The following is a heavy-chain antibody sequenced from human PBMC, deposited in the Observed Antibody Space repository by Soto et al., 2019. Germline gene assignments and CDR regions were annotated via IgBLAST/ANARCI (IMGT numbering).Heavy chain of an antibody. Sequence: QVQLVESGGGVVQPGRSLRLSCAASGFTFSSYALHWVRQAPGKGLEWVALISYDGSNKYYADSVKGRFTISRDNSKKTLYLPMNSLRAEGTAVYYCARDFGRGWTLGYWGQGTLVTVSS. CDR2: ISYDGSNK. CDR1: GFTFSSYA. CDR3: ARDFGRGWTLGY. J-gene: IGHJ4*02. V-gene: IGHV3-30-3*01. D-gene: IGHD6-19*01.